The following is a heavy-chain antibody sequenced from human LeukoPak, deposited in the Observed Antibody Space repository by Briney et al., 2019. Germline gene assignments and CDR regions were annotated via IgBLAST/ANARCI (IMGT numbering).Heavy chain of an antibody. CDR3: AKDSQGIAVAGTGFDY. D-gene: IGHD6-19*01. CDR2: ISWDGGST. J-gene: IGHJ4*02. CDR1: GFTFDDYA. V-gene: IGHV3-43D*03. Sequence: PGGSLRLSCAASGFTFDDYAMHWVRQAPGKGLEWVSLISWDGGSTYYADSVKGRFTISRDNSKNSLYLQMNSLRAEDTALYYCAKDSQGIAVAGTGFDYWGQGTLVTVSS.